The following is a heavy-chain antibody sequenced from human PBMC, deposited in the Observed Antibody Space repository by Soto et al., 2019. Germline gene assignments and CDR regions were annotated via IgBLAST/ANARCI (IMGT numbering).Heavy chain of an antibody. CDR1: GGSISSYY. Sequence: PSETLSLTCTVSGGSISSYYWSWIRQPPGKGLEWIGYIYYSGSTNYNPSLKSRVTISVDTPKNQFSLKLSSVTAADTAVYYCARDKYSGYDYNYWGQGTLVTVSS. J-gene: IGHJ4*02. CDR2: IYYSGST. V-gene: IGHV4-59*01. D-gene: IGHD5-12*01. CDR3: ARDKYSGYDYNY.